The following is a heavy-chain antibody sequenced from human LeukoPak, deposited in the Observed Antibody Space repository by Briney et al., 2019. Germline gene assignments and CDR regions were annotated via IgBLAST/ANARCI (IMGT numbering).Heavy chain of an antibody. D-gene: IGHD6-19*01. CDR2: ISGSGGST. V-gene: IGHV3-23*01. Sequence: GGTLRLSCAASGFTFSSYGMSWVRQAPGKGLEWVSAISGSGGSTYYADSVKGRFTISRDNSKNTLYLQMNSLRAEDTAVYYCAKVNGYSSGWHIDCWGQGTLVTVSS. CDR3: AKVNGYSSGWHIDC. CDR1: GFTFSSYG. J-gene: IGHJ4*02.